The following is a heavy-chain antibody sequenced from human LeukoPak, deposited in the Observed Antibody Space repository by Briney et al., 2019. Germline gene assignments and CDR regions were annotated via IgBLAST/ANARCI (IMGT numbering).Heavy chain of an antibody. D-gene: IGHD2-2*01. Sequence: GESLKISCKGSGYSFTSYWIGWVRQMPGKGLEWMGIIYPGDSDTRYSPSFQGQVTISADKSISTAYLQWSSLKASDTAMYYCARPRVVPAAISFLPFAFDIWGQGTMVTVSS. CDR3: ARPRVVPAAISFLPFAFDI. CDR2: IYPGDSDT. V-gene: IGHV5-51*01. J-gene: IGHJ3*02. CDR1: GYSFTSYW.